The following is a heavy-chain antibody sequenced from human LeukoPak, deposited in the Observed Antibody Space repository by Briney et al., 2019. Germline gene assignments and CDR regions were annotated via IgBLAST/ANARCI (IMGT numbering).Heavy chain of an antibody. CDR2: MNPNSGNT. CDR3: ALGDFWSGYYTAFENYYGMDV. J-gene: IGHJ6*02. Sequence: GASVKVSCKASGYTFTSYDINWVRQATGQGLEWMGWMNPNSGNTNYAQKLQGRVTMTTDTSTSTAYMELRSLRSDDTAVYYCALGDFWSGYYTAFENYYGMDVWGQGTTVTVSS. CDR1: GYTFTSYD. V-gene: IGHV1-8*01. D-gene: IGHD3-3*01.